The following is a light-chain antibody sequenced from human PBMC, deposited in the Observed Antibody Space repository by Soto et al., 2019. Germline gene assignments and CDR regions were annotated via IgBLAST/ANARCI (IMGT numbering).Light chain of an antibody. V-gene: IGKV1-5*01. CDR1: HRISNW. J-gene: IGKJ1*01. CDR3: QHYGT. CDR2: YAS. Sequence: DIPMTQSPSTLSASVGDRVTITCRASHRISNWLAWYQQKPGKAPNLLIYYASTLETGVPSRFSGSGSGTEFTLTISSLQPNDFATYYCQHYGTFGQGTRVEI.